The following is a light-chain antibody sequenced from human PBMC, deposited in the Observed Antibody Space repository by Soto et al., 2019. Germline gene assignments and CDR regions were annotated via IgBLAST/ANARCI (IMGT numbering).Light chain of an antibody. Sequence: EIVLTQSPGTLSLSPGERATLSCRASQSVTSTYLAWYQHKPGQAPRLLIYGASTRATGIPDRFSGSGSGTDFTLTISRLEPEDFGVFYCQQYGSSPYFGGGTKVEIK. J-gene: IGKJ4*01. CDR1: QSVTSTY. CDR3: QQYGSSPY. V-gene: IGKV3-20*01. CDR2: GAS.